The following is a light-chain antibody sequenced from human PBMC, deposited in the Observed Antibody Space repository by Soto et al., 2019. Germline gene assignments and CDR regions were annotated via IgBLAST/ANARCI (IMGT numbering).Light chain of an antibody. J-gene: IGKJ1*01. CDR1: QGFNNY. CDR3: QKYNSAPKT. V-gene: IGKV1-27*01. Sequence: DIQMTQSPSSLSASVGDRVTITCRASQGFNNYLAGFQQKPGKFLKLLIYAASTLQSGVRSRFSGSGSGTDFTLTISSLQPEDVATYYCQKYNSAPKTFGQGTKVEIK. CDR2: AAS.